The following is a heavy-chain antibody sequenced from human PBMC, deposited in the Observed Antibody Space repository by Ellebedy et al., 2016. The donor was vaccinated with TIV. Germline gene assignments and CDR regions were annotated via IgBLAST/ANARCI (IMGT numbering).Heavy chain of an antibody. CDR3: ARDNSYGFVWFDP. D-gene: IGHD5-18*01. CDR1: GGSISSYY. Sequence: MPSETLSLTCTVSGGSISSYYWSWIRQPPGKGLEWIGYFYYSGSTNYNPSLKSRVTISVDTSKNQFSLKLSSVTAADTAVYYCARDNSYGFVWFDPWGQGTLVTVSS. V-gene: IGHV4-59*01. CDR2: FYYSGST. J-gene: IGHJ5*02.